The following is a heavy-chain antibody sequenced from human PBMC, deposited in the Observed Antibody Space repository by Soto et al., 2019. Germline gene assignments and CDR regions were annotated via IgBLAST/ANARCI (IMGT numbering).Heavy chain of an antibody. CDR2: ISGSGGST. CDR1: GFTFSSYA. V-gene: IGHV3-23*01. CDR3: AKANVGNQPDYYYYYGMDV. D-gene: IGHD2-2*01. Sequence: EVQLLESGGGLVQPGGSLRLSCAASGFTFSSYAMSWVRQAPGKGLEWVSAISGSGGSTYYADSVKGRFTISRDNSKNTLYLQMNSLRAEDTAVYYCAKANVGNQPDYYYYYGMDVWGQGTTVTVSS. J-gene: IGHJ6*02.